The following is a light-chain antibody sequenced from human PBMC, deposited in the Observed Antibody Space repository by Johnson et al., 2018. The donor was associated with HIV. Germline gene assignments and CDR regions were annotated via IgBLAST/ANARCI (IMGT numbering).Light chain of an antibody. CDR3: GTWDNSLSAFYV. CDR2: DNN. CDR1: TSKIGNNY. V-gene: IGLV1-51*01. J-gene: IGLJ1*01. Sequence: QSVLTQPPSVSAAPGQKVTISCSGSTSKIGNNYVSWYQHLPGAAPKLLIYDNNKRPSGIPDRFSGSKSGTSATLGITGLQTGDEADYYCGTWDNSLSAFYVFGTGTKVTVL.